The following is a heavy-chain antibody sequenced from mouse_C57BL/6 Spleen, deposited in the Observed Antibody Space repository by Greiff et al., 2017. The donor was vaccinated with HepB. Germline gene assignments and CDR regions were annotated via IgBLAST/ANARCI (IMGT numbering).Heavy chain of an antibody. D-gene: IGHD4-1*02. CDR3: ARPNWDGTWFAY. V-gene: IGHV1-52*01. CDR2: IDPSDSET. CDR1: GYTFTSYW. Sequence: QVQLQQPGAELVRPGSSVKLSCKASGYTFTSYWMHWVKQRPIQGLEWIGNIDPSDSETHYNQKFKDKATLTVDKSSSTAYMQLSSLTSEDSAVYYCARPNWDGTWFAYWGPETLVTVSA. J-gene: IGHJ3*01.